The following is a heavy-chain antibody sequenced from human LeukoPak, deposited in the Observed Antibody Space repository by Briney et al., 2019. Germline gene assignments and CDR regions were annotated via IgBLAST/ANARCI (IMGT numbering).Heavy chain of an antibody. Sequence: GGSLRLSCAASGFTFSSYSMNWVRQAPGKGLEWVSSISSSSSYIYYADSVKRRFTISRDNAKNSLYLQMNSLRAEDTAVYYCARDSPTRFAYWGQGTLVTVSS. CDR1: GFTFSSYS. V-gene: IGHV3-21*01. J-gene: IGHJ4*02. CDR3: ARDSPTRFAY. CDR2: ISSSSSYI. D-gene: IGHD1-26*01.